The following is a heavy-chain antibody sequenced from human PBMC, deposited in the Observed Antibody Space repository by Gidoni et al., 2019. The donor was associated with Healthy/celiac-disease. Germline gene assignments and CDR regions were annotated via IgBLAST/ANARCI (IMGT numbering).Heavy chain of an antibody. J-gene: IGHJ4*02. V-gene: IGHV3-30*18. Sequence: QVQLVESGGGVVQPGRSLRLSCAASGFPFSSYGMHWVRQAPGKGLEWVAVISYDGSNKYYADSVKGRFTISRDNSKNTLYLQMNSLRAEDTAVYYCAKGRAGRDGYNRLDYWGQGTLVTVSS. D-gene: IGHD5-12*01. CDR3: AKGRAGRDGYNRLDY. CDR2: ISYDGSNK. CDR1: GFPFSSYG.